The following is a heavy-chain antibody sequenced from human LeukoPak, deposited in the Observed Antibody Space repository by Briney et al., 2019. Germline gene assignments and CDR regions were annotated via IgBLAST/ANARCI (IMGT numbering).Heavy chain of an antibody. CDR2: IYYSGST. CDR1: GGSISSSSYY. D-gene: IGHD3-10*01. J-gene: IGHJ4*02. Sequence: SETLSLTCTVSGGSISSSSYYWGWIRQPPGKGLEWIGTIYYSGSTYYSPSLKSRVSISIDTSKNQFSLKLSSVTAADTAVYYCARHRGSGSYYVPFDYWGRGTLVTVSS. V-gene: IGHV4-39*01. CDR3: ARHRGSGSYYVPFDY.